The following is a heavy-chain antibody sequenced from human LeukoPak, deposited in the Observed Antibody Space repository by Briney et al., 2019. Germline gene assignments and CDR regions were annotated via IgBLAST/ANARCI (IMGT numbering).Heavy chain of an antibody. V-gene: IGHV1-2*02. CDR1: GYTFTGYY. Sequence: ASVKVSCKASGYTFTGYYMHWVRQAPGQGLEWMGWTNPNSGGTNYAQKFQGRVTMTRDTSISTAYMELSRLRSDDTAVYYCARGWEGYYGSGSYENFDYWGQGTLVTVSS. D-gene: IGHD3-10*01. CDR3: ARGWEGYYGSGSYENFDY. J-gene: IGHJ4*02. CDR2: TNPNSGGT.